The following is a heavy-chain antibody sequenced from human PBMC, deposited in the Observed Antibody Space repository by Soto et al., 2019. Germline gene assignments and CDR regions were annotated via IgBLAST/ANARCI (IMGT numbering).Heavy chain of an antibody. CDR3: AKAYYDSSGYYLD. CDR1: GFTFSSYA. Sequence: GGSLRISCAASGFTFSSYAMSWVRQAPGKGLEWVSLISSSGASTYYADSVKGRFTISRDNSKTTLYLQLNGLRADDTAVYYCAKAYYDSSGYYLDWGQGTLVTVSS. D-gene: IGHD3-22*01. CDR2: ISSSGAST. V-gene: IGHV3-23*01. J-gene: IGHJ4*02.